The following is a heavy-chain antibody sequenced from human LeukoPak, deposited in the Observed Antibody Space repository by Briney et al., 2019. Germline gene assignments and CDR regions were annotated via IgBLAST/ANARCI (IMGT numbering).Heavy chain of an antibody. CDR1: GFTFSNYW. Sequence: GGSLRLSCAASGFTFSNYWMHWVRQAPGKGLVWVSRINSAGSSTSYADSVKGRFTISRDNSKNTLYLQMNSLRAEDTAVYYCARDLLSAVLLWFGELLSKYGMDVWGQGTTVTVSS. D-gene: IGHD3-10*01. CDR2: INSAGSST. J-gene: IGHJ6*02. V-gene: IGHV3-74*01. CDR3: ARDLLSAVLLWFGELLSKYGMDV.